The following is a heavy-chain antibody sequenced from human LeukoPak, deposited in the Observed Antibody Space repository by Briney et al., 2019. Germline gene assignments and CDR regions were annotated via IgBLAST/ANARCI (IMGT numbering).Heavy chain of an antibody. CDR2: IYYSGST. Sequence: SETLSLTFTVSGGSISSYYWSWIRQPPGKGLEWIGYIYYSGSTNYNPSLKSRVTISVDTSKNQFSLKLSSVTAADTAVYYCARGRGNFDYWGQGTLVTVSS. V-gene: IGHV4-59*01. CDR1: GGSISSYY. J-gene: IGHJ4*02. D-gene: IGHD3-16*01. CDR3: ARGRGNFDY.